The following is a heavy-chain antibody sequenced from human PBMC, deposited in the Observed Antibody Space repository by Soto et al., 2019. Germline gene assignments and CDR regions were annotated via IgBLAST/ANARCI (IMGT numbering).Heavy chain of an antibody. J-gene: IGHJ6*02. D-gene: IGHD3-22*01. CDR3: ARSGYYYYYYYGMDV. CDR1: GGTFSSYA. Sequence: ASVKVSCKASGGTFSSYAISWVRQAPGQGLEWMEGIIPIFGTANYAQKFQGRVTITADESTSTAYMELSSLRSEDTAVYYCARSGYYYYYYYGMDVWGQGTTVTVSS. V-gene: IGHV1-69*13. CDR2: IIPIFGTA.